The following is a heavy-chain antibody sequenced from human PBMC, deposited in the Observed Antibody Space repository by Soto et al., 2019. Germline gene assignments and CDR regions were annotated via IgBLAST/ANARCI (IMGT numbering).Heavy chain of an antibody. J-gene: IGHJ4*02. CDR1: GGSISSGGYY. Sequence: SETLSLTCTVSGGSISSGGYYWSWIRQHPGKGLEWIGYIYYSGSTYYNPSLKSRVTISVDTSKNQFSLKLSSVTAADTAVYYCASTYCGGDCYSVDGFDYWGQGTLVTVSS. CDR2: IYYSGST. V-gene: IGHV4-31*03. CDR3: ASTYCGGDCYSVDGFDY. D-gene: IGHD2-21*02.